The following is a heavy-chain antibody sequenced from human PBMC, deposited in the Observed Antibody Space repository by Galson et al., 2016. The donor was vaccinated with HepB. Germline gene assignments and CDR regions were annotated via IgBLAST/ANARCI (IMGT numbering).Heavy chain of an antibody. J-gene: IGHJ4*02. CDR1: GFTFYVYG. V-gene: IGHV3-30*18. Sequence: SLRLSCAASGFTFYVYGMHWVRQAPGKGLEWVASISHDGSNSYHVDSVKGRFTISRGNFKSTLYLEVNSLRGEDTAIYYCAKGDYDVLRYSDHWGQGTLVTVSS. CDR2: ISHDGSNS. CDR3: AKGDYDVLRYSDH. D-gene: IGHD3-9*01.